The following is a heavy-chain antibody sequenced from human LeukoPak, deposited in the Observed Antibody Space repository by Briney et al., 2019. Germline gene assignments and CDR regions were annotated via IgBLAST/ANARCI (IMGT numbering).Heavy chain of an antibody. CDR1: GFTFSSYG. V-gene: IGHV3-30*02. D-gene: IGHD2-15*01. Sequence: GGSLRLSCSASGFTFSSYGMHWVRQAPGKGLEWVAFIRYDGSNKYYADSVKGRFTISRDNSKNTLYLQMNSLRAEDTAVYYCVKDLHRQAAPGWDYWGQGTLVTVSS. J-gene: IGHJ4*02. CDR2: IRYDGSNK. CDR3: VKDLHRQAAPGWDY.